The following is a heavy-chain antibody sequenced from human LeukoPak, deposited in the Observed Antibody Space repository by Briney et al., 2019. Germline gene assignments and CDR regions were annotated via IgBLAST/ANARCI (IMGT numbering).Heavy chain of an antibody. Sequence: GGSLRLSCAASGFTFSSYAMHWVRQAPGKGLEYVSAISSNGGSTYYANSVKGRFTISRDNAKNTLYLQMNSLRAEDTAVYYCARDGNYYDSSGPADYWGQGTLVTVSS. V-gene: IGHV3-64*01. J-gene: IGHJ4*02. CDR3: ARDGNYYDSSGPADY. CDR2: ISSNGGST. D-gene: IGHD3-22*01. CDR1: GFTFSSYA.